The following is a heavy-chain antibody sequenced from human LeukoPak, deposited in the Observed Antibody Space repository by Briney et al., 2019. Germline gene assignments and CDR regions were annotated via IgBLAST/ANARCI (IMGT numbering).Heavy chain of an antibody. CDR3: ARVPGFCSSSSCYGSMHMDV. CDR2: ISSRGDTI. V-gene: IGHV3-48*01. CDR1: GFIPNYFS. J-gene: IGHJ6*03. Sequence: PGGSLRLSCEASGFIPNYFSLNWVRLSPGKGLEWVSFISSRGDTIYDADSVKGRFTISRDTANNSVFLQMNSLRAEDTAVYYCARVPGFCSSSSCYGSMHMDVWGRGTTVTVS. D-gene: IGHD2-2*01.